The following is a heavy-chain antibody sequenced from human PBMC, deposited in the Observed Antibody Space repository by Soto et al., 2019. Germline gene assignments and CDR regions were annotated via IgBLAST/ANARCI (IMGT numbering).Heavy chain of an antibody. CDR1: GYSFTSYW. J-gene: IGHJ4*02. CDR3: ARLEGPYYYGSGY. D-gene: IGHD3-10*01. V-gene: IGHV5-10-1*01. Sequence: GESLKISCKGSGYSFTSYWISWVRQMPGKGLERMGRIDPSDSYTNYSPSFQGHVTISADKSISTAYLQWSSLKASDTATYYCARLEGPYYYGSGYWGQGTLVTVSS. CDR2: IDPSDSYT.